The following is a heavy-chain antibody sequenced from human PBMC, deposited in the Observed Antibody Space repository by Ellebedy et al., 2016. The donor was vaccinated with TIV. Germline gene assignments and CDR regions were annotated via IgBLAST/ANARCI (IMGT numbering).Heavy chain of an antibody. J-gene: IGHJ5*02. D-gene: IGHD3-10*01. CDR1: GDSINSYY. V-gene: IGHV4-59*01. Sequence: SETLSLTCSVSGDSINSYYWSWIRQPPGKGLEWIGYIYYSGSTKYNSSLKSRVTISVDTSKIQFSLKLTSVTAADTAVYYCARGASLRGVITWFDPWGQGTLVTVSS. CDR2: IYYSGST. CDR3: ARGASLRGVITWFDP.